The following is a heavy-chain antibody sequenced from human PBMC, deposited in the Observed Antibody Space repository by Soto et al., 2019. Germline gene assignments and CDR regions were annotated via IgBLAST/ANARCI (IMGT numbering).Heavy chain of an antibody. Sequence: PGGSLRLSCAASGFSFSGNTMNWPRQAPGKGLEWLAFLSSGGGSTTYYADSVKGRFTISRDNAKTSLFLQMNTLRDEDTALCYCANGSGTGAWLMDIWAQGTTATVSS. CDR1: GFSFSGNT. CDR2: LSSGGGSTT. V-gene: IGHV3-48*02. J-gene: IGHJ6*02. D-gene: IGHD5-12*01. CDR3: ANGSGTGAWLMDI.